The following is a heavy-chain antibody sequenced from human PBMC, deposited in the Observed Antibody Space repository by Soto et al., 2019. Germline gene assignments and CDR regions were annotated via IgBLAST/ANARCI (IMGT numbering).Heavy chain of an antibody. CDR3: ARHDTDSGSYYVWGH. J-gene: IGHJ4*02. Sequence: EVQLVQSGAEVKKPGESLKISCKGSGYSFTTYWIGWVRQMPGKGLEWMGIIYPGNSDTRYSPSFQGQVTISADKSFSTAYLQWSSLKASDTAMYYCARHDTDSGSYYVWGHWGQGTLVTVSS. CDR1: GYSFTTYW. V-gene: IGHV5-51*01. CDR2: IYPGNSDT. D-gene: IGHD1-26*01.